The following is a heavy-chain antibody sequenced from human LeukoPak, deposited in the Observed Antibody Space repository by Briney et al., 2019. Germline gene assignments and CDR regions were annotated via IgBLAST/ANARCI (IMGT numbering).Heavy chain of an antibody. V-gene: IGHV3-21*01. Sequence: GGSLRLSCAASGFTFSSYSMNWVRQAPGKGLEWVSSISSSSSYIYYADSVKGRFTISRDNAKNSLYLQMNSLRAEDTAVCYCARGDIVVVPAANYYYGMDVWGQGTTVTVSS. CDR1: GFTFSSYS. J-gene: IGHJ6*02. D-gene: IGHD2-2*01. CDR3: ARGDIVVVPAANYYYGMDV. CDR2: ISSSSSYI.